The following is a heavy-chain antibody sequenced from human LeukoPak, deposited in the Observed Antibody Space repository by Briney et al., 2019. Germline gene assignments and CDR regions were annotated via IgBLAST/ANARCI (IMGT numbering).Heavy chain of an antibody. V-gene: IGHV3-30-3*02. CDR3: AKSTTRYDSSGYFDY. Sequence: PGGSLGLSCAASGFTFSSYAMHWVRQAPGKGLEWVAVISYDGSNKYYADSVKGRFTISRDNSKNTLYLQMNSLRAEDTAVYYCAKSTTRYDSSGYFDYWGQGTLVTVSS. J-gene: IGHJ4*02. CDR2: ISYDGSNK. D-gene: IGHD3-22*01. CDR1: GFTFSSYA.